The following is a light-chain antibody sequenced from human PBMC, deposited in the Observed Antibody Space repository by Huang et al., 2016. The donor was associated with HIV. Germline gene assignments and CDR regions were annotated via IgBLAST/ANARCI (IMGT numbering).Light chain of an antibody. CDR1: QSNNSN. Sequence: EIVMTQSPATLSVSPGERVTLSCRASQSNNSNLAWYQQKPGQAPRLLIYGASARATGIPARFSGSGSGTAFTLTITSLQSEDFAVYYCQQYNIRCTFGQGTKLEMK. CDR3: QQYNIRCT. V-gene: IGKV3-15*01. J-gene: IGKJ2*02. CDR2: GAS.